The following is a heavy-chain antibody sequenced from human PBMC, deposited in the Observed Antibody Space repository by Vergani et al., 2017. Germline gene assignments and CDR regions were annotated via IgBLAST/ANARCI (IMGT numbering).Heavy chain of an antibody. CDR1: GDTLNNYA. CDR2: IIPIFGSA. Sequence: QVLLVQSGAEVKKPGSSVKVSCKASGDTLNNYAISWVRQAPGQGLEWMGGIIPIFGSADYAQQFQGRVTIPADESTSTAYMEVSSLTAEDTAVYYCASLEGNQLPRWGQGILVTVSS. D-gene: IGHD2-2*01. J-gene: IGHJ4*01. V-gene: IGHV1-69*01. CDR3: ASLEGNQLPR.